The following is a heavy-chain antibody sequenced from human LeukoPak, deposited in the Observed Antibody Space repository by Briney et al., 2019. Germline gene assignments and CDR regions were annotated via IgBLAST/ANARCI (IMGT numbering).Heavy chain of an antibody. CDR1: GFTFSSYE. Sequence: GGSLRLSCAASGFTFSSYEMNWVRQAPGKGLQWVSYISGSGTTMSYADSAKGRFTMSRDNAKNSLYLQLNSLRAEDTAVYYCARVGQWIDYWGQGALVTVSS. V-gene: IGHV3-48*03. CDR2: ISGSGTTM. D-gene: IGHD6-19*01. J-gene: IGHJ4*02. CDR3: ARVGQWIDY.